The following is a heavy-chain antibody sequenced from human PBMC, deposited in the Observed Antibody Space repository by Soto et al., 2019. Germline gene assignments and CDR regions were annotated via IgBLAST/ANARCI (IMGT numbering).Heavy chain of an antibody. Sequence: SVKVSCKASGGSFSGHAVSWVRQAPGQGLEWMGGIIPMFRTTNYARKFQGRLTITADESTSTASMELTSLRSEDTAIYYCASVHNWGQGTLVTVSS. CDR1: GGSFSGHA. J-gene: IGHJ4*02. CDR2: IIPMFRTT. V-gene: IGHV1-69*13. CDR3: ASVHN.